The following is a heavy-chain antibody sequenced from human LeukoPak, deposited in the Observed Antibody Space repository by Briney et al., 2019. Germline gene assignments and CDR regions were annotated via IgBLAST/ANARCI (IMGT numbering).Heavy chain of an antibody. CDR1: GGSISSSSYY. J-gene: IGHJ4*02. D-gene: IGHD6-19*01. CDR3: AGSIAVAGSSCDY. CDR2: IYYSGST. V-gene: IGHV4-39*01. Sequence: PSETLSLTCIVSGGSISSSSYYWGWIRQPPGKGLEWIGGIYYSGSTYYNPSLKSRVTISVDTSKNQFSLKLASVTAADTAVYYCAGSIAVAGSSCDYWGQGTLVTVSS.